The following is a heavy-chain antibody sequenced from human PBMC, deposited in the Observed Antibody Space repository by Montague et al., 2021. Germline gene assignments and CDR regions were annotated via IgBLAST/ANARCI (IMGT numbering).Heavy chain of an antibody. CDR1: GGSISSHY. CDR3: ARDQHLSSGDNWFGP. CDR2: VYYRGNM. V-gene: IGHV4-59*11. J-gene: IGHJ5*02. D-gene: IGHD3-3*01. Sequence: SETLSLTCTVSGGSISSHYWSWVRQPPGKGLEWIGRVYYRGNMAHNSSLKSRLTMLVDTAKNQVSLKLKSVTAADTAVYYCARDQHLSSGDNWFGPWGQGILVTVSS.